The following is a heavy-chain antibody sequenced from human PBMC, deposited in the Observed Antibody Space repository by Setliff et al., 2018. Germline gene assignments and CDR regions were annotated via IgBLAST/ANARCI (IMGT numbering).Heavy chain of an antibody. V-gene: IGHV3-7*03. CDR2: IKQDGSEK. CDR3: ARDPNGDYVGAFDP. J-gene: IGHJ5*02. CDR1: GFTLSSYW. D-gene: IGHD4-17*01. Sequence: GGSLRLSCAASGFTLSSYWMNWVRQAPGKGLEWVANIKQDGSEKDYVDSVKGRFTISRDRAKNSLYLQMNSLRVEDTASYYCARDPNGDYVGAFDPWGQGILVTVSS.